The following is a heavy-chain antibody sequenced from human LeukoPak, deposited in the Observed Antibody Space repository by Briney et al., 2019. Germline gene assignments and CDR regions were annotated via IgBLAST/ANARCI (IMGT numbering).Heavy chain of an antibody. CDR1: GFTFSSYA. V-gene: IGHV3-23*01. D-gene: IGHD3-10*01. J-gene: IGHJ6*03. Sequence: GGSLRLSCAASGFTFSSYAMSWVRQAPGKGLEWVSAITDDGRTTYYADSVKGRFTISRANSKNTLYLQMNSLRAEDTAVYYCAKGNRYYYGSGSWYYYMDVWGKGTTVTVSS. CDR3: AKGNRYYYGSGSWYYYMDV. CDR2: ITDDGRTT.